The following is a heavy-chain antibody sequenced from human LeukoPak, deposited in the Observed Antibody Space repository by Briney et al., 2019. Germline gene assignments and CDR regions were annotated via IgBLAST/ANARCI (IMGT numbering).Heavy chain of an antibody. CDR1: GGSVSRYY. CDR3: ARHGTISSESYFDY. J-gene: IGHJ4*02. Sequence: SETLSLTCSVSGGSVSRYYWSWIRQSPGKGLEWIGYIHNSGRTNYNPSLKSRVTGFVDTSKNQVSLRLSSVTAADTAVYYCARHGTISSESYFDYWGQGALVTVSS. D-gene: IGHD1-14*01. V-gene: IGHV4-59*08. CDR2: IHNSGRT.